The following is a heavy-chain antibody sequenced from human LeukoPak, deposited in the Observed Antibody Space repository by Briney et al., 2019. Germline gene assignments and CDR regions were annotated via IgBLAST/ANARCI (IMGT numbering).Heavy chain of an antibody. V-gene: IGHV3-23*01. CDR2: ISGSGGST. J-gene: IGHJ4*02. Sequence: GGSLRLSCAASGFTFSSYAMSWVRQAPGKGLEWVSAISGSGGSTYSADSVNGRFTISRDNSKNTLYLQMNSLRAEDTAVYYCARDFWYFDYWGQGTLVTVSS. CDR3: ARDFWYFDY. CDR1: GFTFSSYA.